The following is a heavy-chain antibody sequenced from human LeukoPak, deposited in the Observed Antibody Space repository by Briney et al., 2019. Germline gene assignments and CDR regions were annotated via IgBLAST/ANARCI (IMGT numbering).Heavy chain of an antibody. Sequence: SETLSLTCTVSGGSISSYYWSWIRQPPGKGLEWIGYIYYSGSTNYNPSLKSRVTISVDTSKNQFSLKLSSVTAADTAVYYCARVTTDDAFDIWGQGTMVTVSS. CDR2: IYYSGST. J-gene: IGHJ3*02. D-gene: IGHD1-14*01. CDR1: GGSISSYY. CDR3: ARVTTDDAFDI. V-gene: IGHV4-59*01.